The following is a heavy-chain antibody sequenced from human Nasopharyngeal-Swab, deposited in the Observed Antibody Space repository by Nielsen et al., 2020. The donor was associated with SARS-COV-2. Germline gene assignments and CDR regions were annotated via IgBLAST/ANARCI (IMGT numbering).Heavy chain of an antibody. CDR3: ATAPSFGEFYPKNNWFDP. V-gene: IGHV1-24*01. CDR2: FDPEDGET. J-gene: IGHJ5*02. CDR1: GYTLTELS. D-gene: IGHD3-10*01. Sequence: ASVKVSCKVSGYTLTELSMHWVRQAPGKGLEWMGGFDPEDGETIYAQKFQGRVTMTEDTSTDTAYMELSSLRSEDTAVSYCATAPSFGEFYPKNNWFDPWGQGTLVTVSS.